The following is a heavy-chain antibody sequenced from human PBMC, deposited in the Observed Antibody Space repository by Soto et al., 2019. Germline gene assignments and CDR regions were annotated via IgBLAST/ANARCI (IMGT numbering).Heavy chain of an antibody. J-gene: IGHJ6*02. D-gene: IGHD6-19*01. CDR2: IIPVFGLV. V-gene: IGHV1-69*01. Sequence: QVHLLLQSGAEVKKPGPSVKVSCKASGGTPSNSAISWVRQAPGQGLEWMGGIIPVFGLVKYAQNFQGRVTITADESTNTAYMELSSLRPEDTAVYYCAGGRIGVVGSRAYYGMDVWGQGTTVTVSS. CDR1: GGTPSNSA. CDR3: AGGRIGVVGSRAYYGMDV.